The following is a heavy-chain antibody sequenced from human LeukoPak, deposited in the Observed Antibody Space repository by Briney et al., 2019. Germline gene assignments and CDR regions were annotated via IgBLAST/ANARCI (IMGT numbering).Heavy chain of an antibody. CDR2: ISRSSTTI. Sequence: GGSLRLSCAASGFTFSSYSMNWVRQAPGKGLEWVSYISRSSTTIYYADSVKGRFTISRDNAKNSLYLQMDSLRAEDTALYYCAKDPTSSSALDYWGLGTLVTVSS. CDR3: AKDPTSSSALDY. V-gene: IGHV3-48*01. J-gene: IGHJ4*02. CDR1: GFTFSSYS. D-gene: IGHD6-6*01.